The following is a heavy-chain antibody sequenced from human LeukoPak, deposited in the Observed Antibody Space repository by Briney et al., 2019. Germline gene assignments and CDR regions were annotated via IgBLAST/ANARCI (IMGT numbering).Heavy chain of an antibody. CDR3: AKGVAGKVVERLDY. V-gene: IGHV3-9*01. CDR2: ISWNSGSI. D-gene: IGHD6-19*01. J-gene: IGHJ4*02. CDR1: GFTFDDYA. Sequence: PGGSLRLSCAASGFTFDDYAMHWVRQAPGKGLEWVSGISWNSGSIGYADSVKGRFTISRDNAKNSLYLQMNSPRAEDTALYYCAKGVAGKVVERLDYWGQGTLVTVSS.